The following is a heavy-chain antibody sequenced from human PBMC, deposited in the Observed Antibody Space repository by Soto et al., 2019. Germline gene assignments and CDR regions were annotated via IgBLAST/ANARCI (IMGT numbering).Heavy chain of an antibody. CDR2: ISYDGSNK. CDR1: GFTFSSYA. D-gene: IGHD4-17*01. Sequence: QVQLVESGGGVVQPGRSLRLSCAASGFTFSSYAMHWVRQAPGKGLEWVAVISYDGSNKYYADSVKGRFTISRDNSKNTLYLQMNSLRAEDTAVYYCARGLDYGDDEADSWGQGTLVTVSS. J-gene: IGHJ4*02. V-gene: IGHV3-30-3*01. CDR3: ARGLDYGDDEADS.